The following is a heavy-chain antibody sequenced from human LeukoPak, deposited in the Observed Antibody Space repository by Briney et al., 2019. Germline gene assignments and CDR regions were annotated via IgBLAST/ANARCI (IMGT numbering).Heavy chain of an antibody. CDR1: GYNFANW. V-gene: IGHV5-10-1*01. D-gene: IGHD3-3*01. CDR3: ARGSGWTDY. Sequence: GESPRISCKGSGYNFANWITWVRQMPGKGLEWMGRIDPSDSSTNYSPSFQGHVTISVDKSIKTAYLQWSSLKASDTAMYYCARGSGWTDYWGQETLVTVSP. CDR2: IDPSDSST. J-gene: IGHJ4*02.